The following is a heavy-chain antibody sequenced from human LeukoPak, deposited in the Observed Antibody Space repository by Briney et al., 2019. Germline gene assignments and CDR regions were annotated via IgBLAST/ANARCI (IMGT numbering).Heavy chain of an antibody. CDR1: GFTFDDYG. Sequence: GGSLRLSCAASGFTFDDYGMSWVRQAPGKGLEWVAFIRYDGSNKYYADSVKGRFTISRDNSKNTLYLQMNSLRAEDTAVYYCAKDRGSYQYYFDYWGQGTLVTVSS. V-gene: IGHV3-30*02. J-gene: IGHJ4*02. CDR3: AKDRGSYQYYFDY. D-gene: IGHD1-26*01. CDR2: IRYDGSNK.